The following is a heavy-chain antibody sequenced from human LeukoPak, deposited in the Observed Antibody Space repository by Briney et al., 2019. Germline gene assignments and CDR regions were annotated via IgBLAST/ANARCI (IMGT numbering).Heavy chain of an antibody. J-gene: IGHJ4*02. CDR2: INPNSGGT. V-gene: IGHV1-2*02. CDR1: GYLFTGYY. D-gene: IGHD6-19*01. CDR3: ARVRDSGWPEVHYFDY. Sequence: ASVKVSCKASGYLFTGYYMHWVRQAPGQGLEWMGWINPNSGGTNYAQKFQGRVTMTRDTSISTAYMELSRLRSDDTAVYYCARVRDSGWPEVHYFDYWGQGTLVTVSS.